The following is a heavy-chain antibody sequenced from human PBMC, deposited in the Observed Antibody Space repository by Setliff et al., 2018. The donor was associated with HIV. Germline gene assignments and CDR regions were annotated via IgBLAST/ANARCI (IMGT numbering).Heavy chain of an antibody. D-gene: IGHD6-19*01. CDR3: ATDPTYSSGSPDI. CDR2: VDPEDDER. J-gene: IGHJ3*02. V-gene: IGHV1-69-2*01. Sequence: ASVKVSCKTSGYTFTDYYIHWVQQAPGKGLEWLGRVDPEDDERIYAEKFRGRLTITADTSTHTAHMELTSLRSDDTAVYYCATDPTYSSGSPDIWGQGTMVTVS. CDR1: GYTFTDYY.